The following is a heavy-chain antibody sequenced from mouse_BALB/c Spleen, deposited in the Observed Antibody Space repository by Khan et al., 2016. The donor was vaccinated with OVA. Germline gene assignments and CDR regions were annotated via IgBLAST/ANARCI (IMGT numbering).Heavy chain of an antibody. D-gene: IGHD2-3*01. Sequence: EVQLQESGAELVKPGASVKLSCTASGFYIKDTYLHWVKQRPEQGLEWIGRIAPANGNTQYDPKFQGKAAITSDTSSHTSYRQLNSLTSEDTAIYYWARPSYDPRDFKVWGAGTTVTVSS. CDR1: GFYIKDTY. V-gene: IGHV14-3*02. J-gene: IGHJ1*01. CDR3: ARPSYDPRDFKV. CDR2: IAPANGNT.